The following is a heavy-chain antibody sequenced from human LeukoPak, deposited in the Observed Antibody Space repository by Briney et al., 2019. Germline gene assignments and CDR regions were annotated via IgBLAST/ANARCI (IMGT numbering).Heavy chain of an antibody. CDR3: ARHASGWYSRYYYYYGMDV. CDR1: GGSISSYY. CDR2: IYYSGST. Sequence: SETLSLTCTVSGGSISSYYWSWIRQPPGKGLEWVGSIYYSGSTNYNPSLKSRVTISVDTSKNQFSLKLSSVTAADTAVYYCARHASGWYSRYYYYYGMDVWGQGTTVTVSS. D-gene: IGHD6-19*01. V-gene: IGHV4-59*08. J-gene: IGHJ6*02.